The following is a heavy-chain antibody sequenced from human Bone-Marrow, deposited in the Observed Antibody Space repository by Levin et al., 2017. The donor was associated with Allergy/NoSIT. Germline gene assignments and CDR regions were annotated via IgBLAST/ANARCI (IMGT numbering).Heavy chain of an antibody. Sequence: SETLSLTCTVSGGSISSTSYHWGWIRQPPGKTLEWIGTIYYTGDTFYKPSLNSRVTISLETSENQVSLKVTSVTAADTGVYYCARFSSWFHGMDVWGQGTTVTVSS. V-gene: IGHV4-39*07. J-gene: IGHJ6*02. CDR2: IYYTGDT. CDR1: GGSISSTSYH. CDR3: ARFSSWFHGMDV. D-gene: IGHD2-2*01.